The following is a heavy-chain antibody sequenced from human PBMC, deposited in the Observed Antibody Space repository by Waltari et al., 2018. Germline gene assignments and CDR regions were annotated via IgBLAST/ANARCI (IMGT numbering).Heavy chain of an antibody. V-gene: IGHV3-53*02. CDR1: GLTVSSNF. Sequence: EVQLVETGGGSIQPGGSLRLSCAASGLTVSSNFMSWVRQAPGKGLEWVSFIYSGGGTDYADSVKGRFTISRDNSKNTMYLQMSSLRAEDTAVYYCARDHNGAALDYWGQGTLVTVSS. CDR3: ARDHNGAALDY. J-gene: IGHJ4*02. D-gene: IGHD2-8*01. CDR2: IYSGGGT.